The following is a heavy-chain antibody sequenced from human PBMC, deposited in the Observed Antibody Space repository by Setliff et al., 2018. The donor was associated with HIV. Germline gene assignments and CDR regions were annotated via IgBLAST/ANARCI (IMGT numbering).Heavy chain of an antibody. V-gene: IGHV4-59*08. J-gene: IGHJ6*03. D-gene: IGHD1-26*01. CDR2: VSYSGSA. Sequence: SETLSLTCTVSGGFISTYYWTWIRQSPGKGLEWIGHVSYSGSANYNPSLKSRVTISVDTSKNHFSLNLNSVTAADTAIYYCARRRPPPSGMYSSYYMDVWGKGTAVTVS. CDR3: ARRRPPPSGMYSSYYMDV. CDR1: GGFISTYY.